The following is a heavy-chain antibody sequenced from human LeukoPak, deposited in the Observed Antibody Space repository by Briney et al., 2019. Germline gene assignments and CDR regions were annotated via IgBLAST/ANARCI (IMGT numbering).Heavy chain of an antibody. CDR1: GGSFSGYY. Sequence: SETLSLTCAVYGGSFSGYYWSWIRQPPGKGLEWIGEINHSGSTNYNPSLKSRVTMSVDTSKNQFSLKLSSVTAADTAVYYCARHPYANRLYYFDYWGQGTLVTVSS. CDR3: ARHPYANRLYYFDY. D-gene: IGHD2-8*01. CDR2: INHSGST. J-gene: IGHJ4*02. V-gene: IGHV4-34*01.